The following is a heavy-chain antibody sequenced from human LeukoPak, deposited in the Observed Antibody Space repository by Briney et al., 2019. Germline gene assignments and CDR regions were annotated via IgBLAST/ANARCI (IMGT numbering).Heavy chain of an antibody. V-gene: IGHV4-38-2*02. Sequence: SETLSLTCTVSGYSISSGYYWGWIRQPPGKGLEWIGSIYHSGSTYCNPSLKSRVAISVDTSKNQFSLKLSSVTAADTAVYYCAGQEGYPPYYFDYWGQGTLVTVSS. CDR3: AGQEGYPPYYFDY. D-gene: IGHD1-1*01. J-gene: IGHJ4*02. CDR2: IYHSGST. CDR1: GYSISSGYY.